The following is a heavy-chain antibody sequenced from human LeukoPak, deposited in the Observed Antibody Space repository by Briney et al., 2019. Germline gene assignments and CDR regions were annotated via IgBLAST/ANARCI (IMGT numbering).Heavy chain of an antibody. Sequence: SETLSLTCAVSGGSFSGYYWSWIRQPPGKGLEWIGEINHSGSTNYNPSLKSRVTISVDTSKNQFSLKLSSVTAADTAVYYCARGRLVRQYFQHWGQGTLVTVSS. J-gene: IGHJ1*01. D-gene: IGHD6-19*01. CDR3: ARGRLVRQYFQH. V-gene: IGHV4-34*01. CDR2: INHSGST. CDR1: GGSFSGYY.